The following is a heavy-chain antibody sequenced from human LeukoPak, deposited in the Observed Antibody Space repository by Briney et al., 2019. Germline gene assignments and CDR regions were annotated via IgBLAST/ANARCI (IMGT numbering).Heavy chain of an antibody. CDR3: ARESHIVVVPAATYYYYYGMDV. CDR2: INAGNGNT. Sequence: ASVKVSCTASGYTFTSYAMHWVRQAPGQRLEWMGWINAGNGNTKYSQKLQGRVTMTTDTSTSTAYMELRSLRSDDTAVYYCARESHIVVVPAATYYYYYGMDVWGQGTTVTVSS. CDR1: GYTFTSYA. V-gene: IGHV1-3*01. D-gene: IGHD2-2*01. J-gene: IGHJ6*02.